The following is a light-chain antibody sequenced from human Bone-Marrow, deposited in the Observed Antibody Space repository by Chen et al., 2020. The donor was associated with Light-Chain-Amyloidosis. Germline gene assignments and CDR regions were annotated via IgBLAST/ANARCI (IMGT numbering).Light chain of an antibody. V-gene: IGLV2-23*02. Sequence: QSALPQPASVSGSPGQSITIPCTGSSSDVGNYNLVSWYQQHPGKAPKLMIFEVNKRPSGVSNRFSGSKSGNTASLTISGLLAEDEADYHCGSYAGSNTVVFGGGTKLTVL. CDR1: SSDVGNYNL. CDR2: EVN. J-gene: IGLJ2*01. CDR3: GSYAGSNTVV.